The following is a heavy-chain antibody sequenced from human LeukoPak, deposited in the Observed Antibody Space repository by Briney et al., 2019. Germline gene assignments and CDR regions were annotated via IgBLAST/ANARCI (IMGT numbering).Heavy chain of an antibody. CDR1: GYNFKTYW. D-gene: IGHD2-2*01. CDR2: IYPGDSDT. V-gene: IGHV5-51*01. J-gene: IGHJ5*02. CDR3: ARHPTPYCSSTSCPPRNWFDP. Sequence: GESLKISCEASGYNFKTYWISWVRQMPGKGLEWMGIIYPGDSDTRYSPSFQGQVTISADKSISTAYLQWSSLKASDTAMYYCARHPTPYCSSTSCPPRNWFDPWGQGTLVTVSS.